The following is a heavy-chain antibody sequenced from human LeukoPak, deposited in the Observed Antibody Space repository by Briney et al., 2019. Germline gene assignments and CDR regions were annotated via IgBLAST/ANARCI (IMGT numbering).Heavy chain of an antibody. CDR2: ISYDGSNK. CDR3: ARDLGNYDFWSGYYEGDY. V-gene: IGHV3-30-3*01. D-gene: IGHD3-3*01. J-gene: IGHJ4*02. CDR1: GFTFSSYA. Sequence: GGSLRLSCAASGFTFSSYAMHWVRQAPGKGLEWVAVISYDGSNKYYADSVKGRFTISRDNSKNTLYLQMNSLRAEDTAVYYCARDLGNYDFWSGYYEGDYWGQGTLVTVSS.